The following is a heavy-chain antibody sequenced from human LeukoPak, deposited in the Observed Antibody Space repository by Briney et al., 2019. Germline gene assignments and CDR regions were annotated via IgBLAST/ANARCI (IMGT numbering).Heavy chain of an antibody. CDR3: AKDEKGYYHDTSGYPDAFDI. CDR1: GYDFTSYA. J-gene: IGHJ3*02. D-gene: IGHD3-22*01. CDR2: INAGNGNT. V-gene: IGHV1-3*01. Sequence: ASVKVSCKASGYDFTSYAMHWVRQAPGQRLEWMGWINAGNGNTKYSQKFQDRVTVTRDTSTSTVYMELSSLRSEDTAVYYCAKDEKGYYHDTSGYPDAFDIWGQGTMVTVSS.